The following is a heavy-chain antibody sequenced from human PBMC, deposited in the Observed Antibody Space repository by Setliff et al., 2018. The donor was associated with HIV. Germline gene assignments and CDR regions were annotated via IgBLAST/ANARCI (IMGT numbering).Heavy chain of an antibody. CDR1: GDSVSNYSAA. CDR2: TFHRSKWYS. V-gene: IGHV6-1*01. Sequence: SQTLSLPCAISGDSVSNYSAAWNWIRQSPSRGLEWLGRTFHRSKWYSDYAESMRSRITINPDTSKNQLSLQLHSVTPEDTAVYYCARSITTAGTVFDYWGQGTLVTVSS. D-gene: IGHD6-13*01. J-gene: IGHJ4*02. CDR3: ARSITTAGTVFDY.